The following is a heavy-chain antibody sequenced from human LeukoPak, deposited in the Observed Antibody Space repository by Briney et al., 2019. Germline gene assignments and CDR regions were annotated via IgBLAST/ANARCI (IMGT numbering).Heavy chain of an antibody. V-gene: IGHV4-59*01. Sequence: SETLSLTCTVSGGSISSYYWSWIRQPPGKGLKWIGYIYYSGSTNYNPSLKSRVTISVDTSKNQFSLKLSSVTAADTAVYYCARGVGATSYFDYWGQGTLVTVSS. J-gene: IGHJ4*02. CDR1: GGSISSYY. D-gene: IGHD1-26*01. CDR3: ARGVGATSYFDY. CDR2: IYYSGST.